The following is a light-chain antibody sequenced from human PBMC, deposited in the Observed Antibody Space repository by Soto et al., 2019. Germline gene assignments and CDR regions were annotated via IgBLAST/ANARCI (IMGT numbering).Light chain of an antibody. Sequence: DIEMTQSPSTLSASVGDRVTMXXRASQSISSRLAWYQQKPGKAPQXLVYDASNLESGVPSRFSGSGAGTEFTLTISSLQPDDFATYYCQQYNSYSVTFGQGTNVDI. CDR3: QQYNSYSVT. CDR2: DAS. V-gene: IGKV1-5*01. J-gene: IGKJ1*01. CDR1: QSISSR.